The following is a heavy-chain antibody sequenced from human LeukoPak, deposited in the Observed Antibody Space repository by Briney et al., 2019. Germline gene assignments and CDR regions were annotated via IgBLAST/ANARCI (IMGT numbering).Heavy chain of an antibody. CDR3: ARLRLTTVVTPHDAFDI. CDR2: IYYSGST. J-gene: IGHJ3*02. D-gene: IGHD4-17*01. CDR1: GDSINSYY. V-gene: IGHV4-59*08. Sequence: PSETLSLTCTVSGDSINSYYWSWIRQPPGKGLEWIGYIYYSGSTNYNPSLKSRVTISVDTSKNQFSLKLSSVTAADTAVYYCARLRLTTVVTPHDAFDIWGQGTMVTVSS.